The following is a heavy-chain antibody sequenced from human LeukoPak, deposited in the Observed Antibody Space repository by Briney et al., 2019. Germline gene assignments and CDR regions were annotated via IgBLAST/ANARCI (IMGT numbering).Heavy chain of an antibody. J-gene: IGHJ4*02. CDR3: ARSTWLLDK. V-gene: IGHV4-59*01. CDR2: IYYSGST. CDR1: GGSISPYY. D-gene: IGHD3-22*01. Sequence: PSETLSLTCTVSGGSISPYYWSWIRQPPGKGLEWIGYIYYSGSTNYNPSLKSRVTISLDTSKNQFSLRLSSVTAADTAVYYCARSTWLLDKWGQGTLVTVSS.